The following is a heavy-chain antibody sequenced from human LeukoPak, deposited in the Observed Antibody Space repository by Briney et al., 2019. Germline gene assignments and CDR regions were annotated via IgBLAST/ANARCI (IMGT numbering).Heavy chain of an antibody. D-gene: IGHD3-22*01. CDR1: GGTFSSYA. CDR2: IIPILGIA. Sequence: GASVKVSCKASGGTFSSYAISWVRQAPGQGLEWMGRIIPILGIANYAQKFQGRVTITADKSTSTAYMELSSLRSEDTAVYYCATPRGRHYYDSSGYYGYGMDVWGQGTTVTVSS. J-gene: IGHJ6*02. V-gene: IGHV1-69*04. CDR3: ATPRGRHYYDSSGYYGYGMDV.